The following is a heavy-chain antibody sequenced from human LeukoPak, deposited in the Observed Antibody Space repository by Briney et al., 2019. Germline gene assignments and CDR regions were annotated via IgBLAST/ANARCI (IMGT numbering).Heavy chain of an antibody. Sequence: ASVKVSCKASGYTFTSYYMYWVRQAPGQGLEWMGVINPSGDSTSYAQKFQGRVTMTRDMSTSTVYMELSSLRSEDTAVYYCASTGGPSGSYYPFDYWGQGTLVTVSS. J-gene: IGHJ4*02. CDR3: ASTGGPSGSYYPFDY. CDR2: INPSGDST. D-gene: IGHD1-26*01. V-gene: IGHV1-46*01. CDR1: GYTFTSYY.